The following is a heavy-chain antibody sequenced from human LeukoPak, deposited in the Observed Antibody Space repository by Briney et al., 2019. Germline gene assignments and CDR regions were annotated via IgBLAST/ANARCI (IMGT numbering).Heavy chain of an antibody. V-gene: IGHV4-39*01. CDR3: ARSPTAADTPYFDY. Sequence: SETLSLTCTVSGGSISSSSYYWGWIRQPPGKGPEWIGSIYYSGSTYYNPSLKSRVTISVDTSKNQFSLKLSSVTAADTAVYYCARSPTAADTPYFDYWGQGTLVTVSS. D-gene: IGHD6-13*01. CDR2: IYYSGST. CDR1: GGSISSSSYY. J-gene: IGHJ4*02.